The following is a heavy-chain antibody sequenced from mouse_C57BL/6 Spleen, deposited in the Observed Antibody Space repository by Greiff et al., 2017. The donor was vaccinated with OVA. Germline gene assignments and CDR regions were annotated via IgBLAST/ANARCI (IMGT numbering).Heavy chain of an antibody. Sequence: QVQLKESGPGLVQPSQSLSITCTVSGFSLTSYGVHWVRQSPGKGLEWLGVIWSGGSTDYNAAFISRLSISKDNSKSQVFFKMNSLQADDTAIYYCARGPVVAPFDYWGQGTTLTVSS. D-gene: IGHD1-1*01. V-gene: IGHV2-2*01. J-gene: IGHJ2*01. CDR1: GFSLTSYG. CDR2: IWSGGST. CDR3: ARGPVVAPFDY.